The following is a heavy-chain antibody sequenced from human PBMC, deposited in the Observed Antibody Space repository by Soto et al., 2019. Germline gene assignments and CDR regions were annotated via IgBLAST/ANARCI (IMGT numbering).Heavy chain of an antibody. CDR2: IKEDGSEK. J-gene: IGHJ6*02. CDR3: TRKRFGMDV. CDR1: GFTFSNSW. V-gene: IGHV3-7*03. Sequence: GGSLRLSCGASGFTFSNSWMSWVRQAPGKGLEWVANIKEDGSEKDYVDPVKGRFTITRDNAKNSLYLQMNNLRAEDTAVYFCTRKRFGMDVWGQGTTVTVSS.